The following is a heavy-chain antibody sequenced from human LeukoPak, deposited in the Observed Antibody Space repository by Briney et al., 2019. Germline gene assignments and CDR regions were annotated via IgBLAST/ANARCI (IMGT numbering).Heavy chain of an antibody. CDR2: IKQDGSEK. V-gene: IGHV3-7*01. Sequence: GGSLRLSCAASRFTFSRYWMSWVRQAPGKGLEWVANIKQDGSEKYYVDSVKGRFTISRDNAKNSLYLQMNSLRVEDMAVYYCARGPSLVAPPNWGQGTLVTVSS. CDR1: RFTFSRYW. D-gene: IGHD2-8*02. CDR3: ARGPSLVAPPN. J-gene: IGHJ4*02.